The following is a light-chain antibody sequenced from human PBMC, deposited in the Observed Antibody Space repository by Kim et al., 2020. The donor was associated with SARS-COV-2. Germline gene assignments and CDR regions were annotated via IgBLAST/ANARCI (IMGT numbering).Light chain of an antibody. J-gene: IGLJ3*02. CDR2: GKN. CDR3: NSRDSSGNHLEWV. CDR1: SLRSYY. V-gene: IGLV3-19*01. Sequence: GQTVRITCQGDSLRSYYASWYQQKPGQAPVLVIYGKNNRPSGIPDRFCGSSSGNTASLTITGAQAEDEADYYCNSRDSSGNHLEWVFGGGTQLTVL.